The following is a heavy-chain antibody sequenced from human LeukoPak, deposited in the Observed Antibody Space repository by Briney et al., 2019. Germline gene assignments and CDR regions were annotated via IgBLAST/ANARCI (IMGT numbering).Heavy chain of an antibody. Sequence: SETLPLTCTVSGGSISSSSYYWGWIRQPPGKGLEWIGSIYYSGTTHYNPSLKSRVTISGDTSKNQFSLKLSSVTAADTAVYYCARPVGATNYYHYMDVWGKGTTVTVSS. V-gene: IGHV4-39*01. D-gene: IGHD1-26*01. CDR3: ARPVGATNYYHYMDV. CDR2: IYYSGTT. J-gene: IGHJ6*03. CDR1: GGSISSSSYY.